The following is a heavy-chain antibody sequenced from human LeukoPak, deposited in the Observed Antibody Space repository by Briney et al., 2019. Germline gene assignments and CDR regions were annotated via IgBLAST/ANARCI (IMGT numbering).Heavy chain of an antibody. CDR2: IYNGAST. CDR1: GFTFSNYR. V-gene: IGHV3-66*01. Sequence: GGSLRLSCAASGFTFSNYRMHWVRQAPGKGLEWVSVIYNGASTNYADSVKGRFTISRDNSKNTLYLQMNSLRAEDTAVYFCARASQWLAFDYWGQGSLVTVSS. J-gene: IGHJ4*02. CDR3: ARASQWLAFDY. D-gene: IGHD6-19*01.